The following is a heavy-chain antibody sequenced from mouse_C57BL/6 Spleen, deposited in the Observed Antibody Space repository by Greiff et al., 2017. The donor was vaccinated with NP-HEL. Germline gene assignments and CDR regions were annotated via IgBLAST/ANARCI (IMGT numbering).Heavy chain of an antibody. D-gene: IGHD2-1*01. CDR2: ISDGGSYT. V-gene: IGHV5-4*01. Sequence: EVHLVESGGGLVKPGGSLKLSCAASGFTFSSYAMSWVRQTPEKRLEWVATISDGGSYTYYPDNVKGRFTISRDNAKNNLYLQMSHLKSEDTAMYYCARDLLPIGGYFDVWGTGTTVTVSS. CDR3: ARDLLPIGGYFDV. CDR1: GFTFSSYA. J-gene: IGHJ1*03.